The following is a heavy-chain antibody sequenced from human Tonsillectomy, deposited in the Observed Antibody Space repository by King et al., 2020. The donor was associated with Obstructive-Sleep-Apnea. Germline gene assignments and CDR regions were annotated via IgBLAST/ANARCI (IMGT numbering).Heavy chain of an antibody. J-gene: IGHJ6*02. Sequence: VQLVQSGGGVVQPGGSLRLSCAASRFSTSGYAMHWVRQAPGKGLEWVALISYDGRDQYYTDSVRGRFTISRDNSDNMLFLQMNSLRPDDTAGYYCSRSSSSTSWYYYSMDVWGQGTTVTVSS. CDR2: ISYDGRDQ. D-gene: IGHD2-2*01. CDR3: SRSSSSTSWYYYSMDV. CDR1: RFSTSGYA. V-gene: IGHV3-30*04.